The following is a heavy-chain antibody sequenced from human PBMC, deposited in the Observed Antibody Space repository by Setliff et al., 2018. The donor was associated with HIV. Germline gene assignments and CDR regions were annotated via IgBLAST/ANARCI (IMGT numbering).Heavy chain of an antibody. CDR3: ARHARSITMTTDWYFDL. CDR1: GGSMSTYY. D-gene: IGHD3-22*01. J-gene: IGHJ2*01. V-gene: IGHV4-59*08. CDR2: IYYSGST. Sequence: SETLSLTCTVSGGSMSTYYWSWIRQPPGKGLEWIGYIYYSGSTNYNPSLKSRVTISVDTSKHQFSLKLSSVTAADTAVYYCARHARSITMTTDWYFDLWGRGTLVTVSS.